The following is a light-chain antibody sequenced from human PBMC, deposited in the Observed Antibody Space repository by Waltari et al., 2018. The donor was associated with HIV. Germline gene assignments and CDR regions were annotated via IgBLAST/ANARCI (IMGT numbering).Light chain of an antibody. J-gene: IGLJ1*01. CDR1: SLWQDF. V-gene: IGLV3-19*01. Sequence: SSDLAQDPAVSVALGQTVKITFLGASLWQDFATWYQQKPGQAPTVVLFGNNNRASGIPARFSGSRSRNTASLTITGAQAEDEADYYCYSRDKSDSHSVFGTGTKVTVL. CDR3: YSRDKSDSHSV. CDR2: GNN.